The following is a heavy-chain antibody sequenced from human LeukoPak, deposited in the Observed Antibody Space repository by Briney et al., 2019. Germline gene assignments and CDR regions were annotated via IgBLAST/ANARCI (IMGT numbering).Heavy chain of an antibody. CDR2: IYTSGST. V-gene: IGHV4-61*02. Sequence: SQTLSLTCTVSGGSISSGGYYWSWIRQHPGKGLEWIGRIYTSGSTNYNPSLKSRVTMSVDTSKNQFSLKLSSVTAADTAVYYCARGQPPDYWGQGTLVTVSS. CDR1: GGSISSGGYY. J-gene: IGHJ4*02. CDR3: ARGQPPDY.